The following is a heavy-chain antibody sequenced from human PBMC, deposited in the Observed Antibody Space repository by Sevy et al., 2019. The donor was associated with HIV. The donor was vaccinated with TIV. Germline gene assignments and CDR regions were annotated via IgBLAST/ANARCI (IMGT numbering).Heavy chain of an antibody. J-gene: IGHJ5*02. Sequence: SETLSLTCAVSGYSFSSVYYWGWIRQPPGRGLEWIGSIYHSGSTFYNRSLRSRVTISVDTSKNQFSLKLNSVTAADTAAYYCASQGDSNCANNCFDPWGQGTLVTVSS. CDR1: GYSFSSVYY. CDR3: ASQGDSNCANNCFDP. V-gene: IGHV4-38-2*01. D-gene: IGHD4-4*01. CDR2: IYHSGST.